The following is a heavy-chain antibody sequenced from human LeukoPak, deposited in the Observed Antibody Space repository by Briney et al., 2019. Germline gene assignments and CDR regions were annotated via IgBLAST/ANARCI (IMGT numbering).Heavy chain of an antibody. CDR1: GFTFSSFD. V-gene: IGHV3-13*01. CDR2: IGTASDT. D-gene: IGHD1-1*01. CDR3: ARGPPRGKYYYMDV. Sequence: GGSLRLSCAASGFTFSSFDMHWGRQPTGGGLEWVSTIGTASDTYYPGSVEGRFTLSRDNAKNSLYLQMNSLTAGDTAVYYCARGPPRGKYYYMDVWGKGTTVTVSS. J-gene: IGHJ6*03.